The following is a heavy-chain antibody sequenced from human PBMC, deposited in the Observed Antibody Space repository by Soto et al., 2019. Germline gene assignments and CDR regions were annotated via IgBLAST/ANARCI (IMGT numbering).Heavy chain of an antibody. D-gene: IGHD3-9*01. CDR2: ISGSGGST. V-gene: IGHV3-23*01. Sequence: GGSLRLSCAASGFTFSSYAMSWVRQAPGKGLEWVSAISGSGGSTYYADSVKGRFTISRDNSKNTLYLQMNSLRAEDTAVYYCAKDLSSEILTGYYPYYFDYWSQGTLVTVSS. CDR1: GFTFSSYA. J-gene: IGHJ4*02. CDR3: AKDLSSEILTGYYPYYFDY.